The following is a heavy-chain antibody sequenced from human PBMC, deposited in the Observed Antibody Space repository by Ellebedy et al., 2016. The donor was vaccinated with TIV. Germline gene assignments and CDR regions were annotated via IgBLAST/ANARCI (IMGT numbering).Heavy chain of an antibody. V-gene: IGHV5-51*01. CDR2: IYPGDSDT. CDR3: ARYRSIAAGEYDS. J-gene: IGHJ4*02. CDR1: GYTFSNYW. D-gene: IGHD6-13*01. Sequence: GESLKISCRGSGYTFSNYWIAWVRQMPGKGLEWMGSIYPGDSDTRYSPSFQGQVTISADKSITTAYLQWSSLKASDTAMYYCARYRSIAAGEYDSWGQGTLVTVSS.